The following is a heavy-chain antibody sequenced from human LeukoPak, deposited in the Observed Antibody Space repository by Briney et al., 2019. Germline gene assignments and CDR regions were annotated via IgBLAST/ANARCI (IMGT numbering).Heavy chain of an antibody. V-gene: IGHV4-34*01. CDR2: INHSGST. D-gene: IGHD4-4*01. CDR1: GGSFSGYY. Sequence: SETLSLTCAVYGGSFSGYYWSWTRQPPGKGLEWIGEINHSGSTNYNPSLKSRVTISVDTSKNQFSLKLSSVTAADTAVYYCAIYTVGYYWGQGTLVTVSS. J-gene: IGHJ4*02. CDR3: AIYTVGYY.